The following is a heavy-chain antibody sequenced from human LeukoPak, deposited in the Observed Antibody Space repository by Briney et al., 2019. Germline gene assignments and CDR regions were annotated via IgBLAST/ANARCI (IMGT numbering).Heavy chain of an antibody. CDR1: GYSFTSYW. D-gene: IGHD6-6*01. CDR2: IYPGDSDT. V-gene: IGHV5-51*01. J-gene: IGHJ3*02. CDR3: ARLGPVIAARRGWAFDI. Sequence: PGESLKISCKGSGYSFTSYWIGWVRQMPGKGLEWMGIIYPGDSDTRYSPSFQGQVTISADKSISTAYLQWSSLKASDTAMYYCARLGPVIAARRGWAFDIWGQGTMVTVSS.